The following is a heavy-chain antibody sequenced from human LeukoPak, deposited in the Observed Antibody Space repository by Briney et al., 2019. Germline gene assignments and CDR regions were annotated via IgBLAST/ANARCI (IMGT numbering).Heavy chain of an antibody. Sequence: PGGSLRLSCAASGFTFSSYGMSWVRQAPGKGLEWVSSISGSVGTIYYADSVKGRFTISRDNSKNTLYLQMNNLRAEDSAVYYCAKYRRWDDAFGIWGQGTMVTVSS. J-gene: IGHJ3*02. CDR3: AKYRRWDDAFGI. CDR1: GFTFSSYG. CDR2: ISGSVGTI. V-gene: IGHV3-23*01. D-gene: IGHD1-26*01.